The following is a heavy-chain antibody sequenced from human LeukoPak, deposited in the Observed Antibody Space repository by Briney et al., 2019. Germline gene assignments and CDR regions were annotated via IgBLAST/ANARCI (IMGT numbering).Heavy chain of an antibody. J-gene: IGHJ5*02. CDR1: GYTFSGYY. CDR3: AREGAAAEDVNWFDP. Sequence: ASVKVSCKASGYTFSGYYMHWVRQAPGQGLEWMGWINPNSGGTHYAQKFQDRVTMTRDTSISTAYMELNSLRLDDTDVYYCAREGAAAEDVNWFDPWGQGTLVTVSS. CDR2: INPNSGGT. D-gene: IGHD6-25*01. V-gene: IGHV1-2*02.